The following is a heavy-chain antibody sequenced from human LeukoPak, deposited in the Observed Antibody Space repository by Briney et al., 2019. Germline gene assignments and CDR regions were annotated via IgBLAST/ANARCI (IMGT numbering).Heavy chain of an antibody. J-gene: IGHJ4*02. CDR2: INRDGSHT. CDR3: AGEAFFGSSWYTFDY. V-gene: IGHV3-74*01. CDR1: GFTFSRYW. D-gene: IGHD6-13*01. Sequence: AAGSLRLSCAASGFTFSRYWMHWVRQGPGKELVWISRINRDGSHTPYADSVKGRFTISRDNATNTLYLQRNSLRAEDTAVYCCAGEAFFGSSWYTFDYWGQGTLVTVSS.